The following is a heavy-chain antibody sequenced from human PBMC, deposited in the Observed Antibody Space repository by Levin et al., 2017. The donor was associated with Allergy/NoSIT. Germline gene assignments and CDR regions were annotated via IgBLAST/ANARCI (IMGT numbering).Heavy chain of an antibody. Sequence: GESLKISCAASGFTFSSYGMHWVRQAPGKGLEWVAVISYDGSNKYYADSVKGRFTISRDNSKNTLYLQMNSLRAEDTAVYYCAKVEAVRVYYYHYGMDVWGQGTTVTVSS. CDR3: AKVEAVRVYYYHYGMDV. J-gene: IGHJ6*02. D-gene: IGHD6-25*01. CDR1: GFTFSSYG. CDR2: ISYDGSNK. V-gene: IGHV3-30*18.